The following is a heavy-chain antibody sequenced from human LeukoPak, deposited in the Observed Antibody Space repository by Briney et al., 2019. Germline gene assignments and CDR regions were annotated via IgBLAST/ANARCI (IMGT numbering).Heavy chain of an antibody. Sequence: GGSLRLSCAASGFPFSSYSMSWVRQAPGKGLEWVSTITGSAGSTYYADSVKGRFTISGDNSRNTLYLEMNSLRAEDTAVYYCAKEEWTGGFANWGQGTLVTVSS. CDR2: ITGSAGST. CDR3: AKEEWTGGFAN. J-gene: IGHJ4*02. V-gene: IGHV3-23*01. D-gene: IGHD3/OR15-3a*01. CDR1: GFPFSSYS.